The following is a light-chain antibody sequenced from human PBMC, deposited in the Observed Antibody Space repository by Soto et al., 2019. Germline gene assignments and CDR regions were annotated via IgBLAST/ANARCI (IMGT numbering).Light chain of an antibody. V-gene: IGKV4-1*01. Sequence: DGVMTTSSDSLAVFLGERATINSNSSQRVLYSSNNKNYLAWYQQKPGQPPKLLIYWASTRESGVPDRFSGSGSGTDFTLTISSLQAEDVAVYYCQQYYSTPITFGQGTRLEIK. CDR1: QRVLYSSNNKNY. CDR2: WAS. CDR3: QQYYSTPIT. J-gene: IGKJ5*01.